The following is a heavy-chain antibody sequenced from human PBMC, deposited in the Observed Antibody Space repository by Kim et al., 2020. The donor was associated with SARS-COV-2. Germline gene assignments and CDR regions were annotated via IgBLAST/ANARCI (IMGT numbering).Heavy chain of an antibody. J-gene: IGHJ3*02. Sequence: GRFTISRDNSKNTLYLQMNSLRAEDTAVYYCAKVKVVDTYDSSGYGAFDIWGQGTMVTVSS. V-gene: IGHV3-30*02. CDR3: AKVKVVDTYDSSGYGAFDI. D-gene: IGHD3-22*01.